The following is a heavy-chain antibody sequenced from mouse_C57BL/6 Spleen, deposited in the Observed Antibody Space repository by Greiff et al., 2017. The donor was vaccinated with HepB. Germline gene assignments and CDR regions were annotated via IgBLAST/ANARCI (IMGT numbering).Heavy chain of an antibody. CDR2: IDPANGNT. D-gene: IGHD2-4*01. Sequence: EVKLVESVAELVRPGASVKLSCTASGFNFKNTYMHWVKQRPEQGLEWIGRIDPANGNTKYNPKFKGKATITADTSSNTAYLQLSSLTSEDTAIYYCSGGDYDGLLYYALYYWGKGTSVTVSS. V-gene: IGHV14-3*01. CDR3: SGGDYDGLLYYALYY. J-gene: IGHJ4*01. CDR1: GFNFKNTY.